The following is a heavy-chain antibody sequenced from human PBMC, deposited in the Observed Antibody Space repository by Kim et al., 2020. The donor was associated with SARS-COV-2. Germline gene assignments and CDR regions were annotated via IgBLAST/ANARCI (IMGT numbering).Heavy chain of an antibody. CDR3: ARDLPHYYGSGSYSSPYYYYGMDV. D-gene: IGHD3-10*01. Sequence: GGSLRLSCVVSGFTFSSYAMHWVRQAPGKGLEWVAVISYDGSNKYYADSVKGRFTISRDNSKNTLYLQMNSLRAEDTAVYYCARDLPHYYGSGSYSSPYYYYGMDVWGQGTTVTVSS. J-gene: IGHJ6*02. CDR1: GFTFSSYA. V-gene: IGHV3-30*04. CDR2: ISYDGSNK.